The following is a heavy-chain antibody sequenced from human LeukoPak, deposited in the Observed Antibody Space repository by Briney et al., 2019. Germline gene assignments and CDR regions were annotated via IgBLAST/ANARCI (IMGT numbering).Heavy chain of an antibody. D-gene: IGHD3-3*01. CDR2: SDYSGST. Sequence: SETLSVTCIVSSGSISSNNHYWGWIRQPQGKRLEWIGSSDYSGSTDYNPSLKSRVTISVDTSKNQFSLKLSSVTAADTAVYYCARGAAQYYDFWSGYPNFDYWGQGTLVTVSS. CDR3: ARGAAQYYDFWSGYPNFDY. V-gene: IGHV4-39*07. CDR1: SGSISSNNHY. J-gene: IGHJ4*02.